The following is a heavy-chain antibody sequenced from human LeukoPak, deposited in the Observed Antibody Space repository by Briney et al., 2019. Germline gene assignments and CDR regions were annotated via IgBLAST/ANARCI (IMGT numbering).Heavy chain of an antibody. V-gene: IGHV1-18*04. CDR3: ARDNLLRYFDWELYYGMDV. J-gene: IGHJ6*04. Sequence: ASVKVSCKASGYTFTSYGISWVRQAPGQGLEWMGWISTYNGNTNYAQKLQGRVTMTTDTSTSTAYKELRSLRSDDTAVYYCARDNLLRYFDWELYYGMDVWGKGTTVTVSS. CDR2: ISTYNGNT. D-gene: IGHD3-9*01. CDR1: GYTFTSYG.